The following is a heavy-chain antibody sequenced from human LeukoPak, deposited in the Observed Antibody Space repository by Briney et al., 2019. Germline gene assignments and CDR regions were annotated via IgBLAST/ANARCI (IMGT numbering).Heavy chain of an antibody. D-gene: IGHD3-22*01. V-gene: IGHV3-30-3*01. CDR3: ARGSGYYYALDY. Sequence: GGSLRLSCAASGFTFSSYAMSWVRQAPGKGLEWVAVISYDGSNKYYADSVKGRFTISRDNSKNTLYLQMNSLRAEDTAVYYCARGSGYYYALDYWGQGTLVTVSS. CDR2: ISYDGSNK. CDR1: GFTFSSYA. J-gene: IGHJ4*02.